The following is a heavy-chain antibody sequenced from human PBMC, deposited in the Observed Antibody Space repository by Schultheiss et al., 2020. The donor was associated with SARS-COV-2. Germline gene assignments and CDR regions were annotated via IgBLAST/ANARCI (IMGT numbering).Heavy chain of an antibody. CDR3: ARDVYEGGSSSWYYFDY. V-gene: IGHV3-11*04. CDR1: GFTFSDYY. D-gene: IGHD6-13*01. Sequence: GESLKISCAASGFTFSDYYMSWIRQAPGKGLEWVSYISSSGSTIYYADSVKGRFTISRDNAKNSLYLQMNSLRAEDTAVYYCARDVYEGGSSSWYYFDYWGQGTLVTVSS. CDR2: ISSSGSTI. J-gene: IGHJ4*02.